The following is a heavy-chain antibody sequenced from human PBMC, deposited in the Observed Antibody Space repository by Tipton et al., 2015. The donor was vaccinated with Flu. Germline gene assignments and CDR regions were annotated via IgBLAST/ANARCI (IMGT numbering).Heavy chain of an antibody. CDR3: ARDRNLENYYDFWSGYRGEYGMDV. V-gene: IGHV3-48*03. Sequence: SLRLSCAASGFTFSSYEMNWVRQAPGKGLEWVSYISSSGSTIYYADSVKGRFTISRDNAKNSLYLQMNSLRAEDTAVYYCARDRNLENYYDFWSGYRGEYGMDVWGQGTTVTVSS. CDR2: ISSSGSTI. D-gene: IGHD3-3*01. J-gene: IGHJ6*02. CDR1: GFTFSSYE.